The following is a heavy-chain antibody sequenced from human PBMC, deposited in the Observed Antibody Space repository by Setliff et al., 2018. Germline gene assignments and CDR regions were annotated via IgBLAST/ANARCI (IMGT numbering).Heavy chain of an antibody. CDR2: INHSGST. Sequence: PSETLSLTCAVYGGSFSGYYWSWIRQPPGKGLEWIGEINHSGSTNYNPSLKSRVTISVDTSKNQFSLKLSSVTAADTAVYYCARGNSPRITIFGVVIIKGAFDYWGQGTLVTVSS. CDR1: GGSFSGYY. J-gene: IGHJ4*02. CDR3: ARGNSPRITIFGVVIIKGAFDY. V-gene: IGHV4-34*01. D-gene: IGHD3-3*01.